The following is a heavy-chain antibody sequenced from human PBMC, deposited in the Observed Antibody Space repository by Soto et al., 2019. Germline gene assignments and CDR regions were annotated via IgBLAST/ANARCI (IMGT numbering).Heavy chain of an antibody. CDR1: GFTFTSYG. J-gene: IGHJ4*02. Sequence: QVQLVQSGAEVKKPGASVKVSCKASGFTFTSYGFSWVRQAPGEGLEWMGWVSAYNGYTTYAQKLQGRVTMTTDTATNTAYMALRSLRSDDTAVYYCARAGRSIAVALADSWGQGPLVTVSS. CDR3: ARAGRSIAVALADS. D-gene: IGHD6-19*01. CDR2: VSAYNGYT. V-gene: IGHV1-18*01.